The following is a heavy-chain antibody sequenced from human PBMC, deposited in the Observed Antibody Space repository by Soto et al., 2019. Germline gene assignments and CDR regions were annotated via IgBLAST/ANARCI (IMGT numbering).Heavy chain of an antibody. CDR3: AKSSDVGED. J-gene: IGHJ4*02. D-gene: IGHD1-26*01. Sequence: QVQLVESGGGVVQPGRSLRLSCAASGFTFSSYGMHWVRQAPGKGLEWVAVISYDGSNKYYADSVKGRFTISRDNSKNTLYLQMNNLRAEDTAVYYCAKSSDVGEDWGQGTLVTVSS. CDR1: GFTFSSYG. V-gene: IGHV3-30*18. CDR2: ISYDGSNK.